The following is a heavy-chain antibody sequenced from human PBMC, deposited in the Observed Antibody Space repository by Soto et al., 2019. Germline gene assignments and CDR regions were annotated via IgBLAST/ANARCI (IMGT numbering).Heavy chain of an antibody. J-gene: IGHJ4*02. Sequence: ASVKVSCEASGYSFTNYYMHWVRQAPGQGLEWMGTINAGGGYTTYAQRFQGRVTMTRDTSTSTVSMELSSLRYEDTALYYCARTSTSGTRFDYWGQGSLVTVSS. CDR3: ARTSTSGTRFDY. V-gene: IGHV1-46*01. CDR2: INAGGGYT. CDR1: GYSFTNYY. D-gene: IGHD1-1*01.